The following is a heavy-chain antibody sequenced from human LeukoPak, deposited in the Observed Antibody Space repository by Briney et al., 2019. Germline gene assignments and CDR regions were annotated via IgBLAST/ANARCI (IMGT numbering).Heavy chain of an antibody. V-gene: IGHV1-3*01. CDR2: INAGNSNT. J-gene: IGHJ4*02. CDR3: ATSNYDILTGLDY. CDR1: GYTFTSYA. D-gene: IGHD3-9*01. Sequence: ASVKVSCKASGYTFTSYAMHWVRQAPGQRLEWMGWINAGNSNTKYSQKFQGRVTITRDTSASTAYMELSSLRSEDTAVYYCATSNYDILTGLDYWGQGTLVTVSS.